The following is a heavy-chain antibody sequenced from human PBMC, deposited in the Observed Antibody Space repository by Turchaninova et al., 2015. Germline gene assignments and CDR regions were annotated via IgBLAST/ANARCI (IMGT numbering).Heavy chain of an antibody. CDR1: GLTVSSKY. J-gene: IGHJ4*02. V-gene: IGHV3-53*01. D-gene: IGHD2-21*02. Sequence: PXGSLRLSCSSSGLTVSSKYMNWVRQAPGKGLEWVSLLYSDGRTYYTDSVKGRFTISRDKSKNTLYLQMNDLRAEDTALYYCVGGECDGDCYYDYWGQGALVTVSS. CDR3: VGGECDGDCYYDY. CDR2: LYSDGRT.